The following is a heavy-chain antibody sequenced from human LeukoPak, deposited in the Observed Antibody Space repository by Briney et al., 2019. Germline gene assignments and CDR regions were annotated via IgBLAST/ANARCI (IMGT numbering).Heavy chain of an antibody. J-gene: IGHJ4*02. CDR3: ARGYYDTNGYYYRLDF. CDR2: MNPNRGNT. CDR1: GSIFTTYD. V-gene: IGHV1-8*01. Sequence: ASVKVSCKASGSIFTTYDINWVRQATGQGLEWMGWMNPNRGNTGYAQKFQGRVTMTRNTSISTAYMELSSLRSEDTAVYYCARGYYDTNGYYYRLDFWGQGTLVTVSS. D-gene: IGHD3-22*01.